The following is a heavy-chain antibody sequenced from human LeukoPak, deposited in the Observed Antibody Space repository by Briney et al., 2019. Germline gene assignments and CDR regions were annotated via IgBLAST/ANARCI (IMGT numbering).Heavy chain of an antibody. CDR2: INPNSGGT. J-gene: IGHJ5*02. Sequence: GASVKVSCKASGYTFTGYYMHWVRQAPGQGLEWMGWINPNSGGTNYAQKFQGRVTMTRDTSISTAYMELSRLRSDDTAVYYCARAPRGIVVVPAANKNWFDPWGQGTLVTVSS. CDR3: ARAPRGIVVVPAANKNWFDP. D-gene: IGHD2-2*01. CDR1: GYTFTGYY. V-gene: IGHV1-2*02.